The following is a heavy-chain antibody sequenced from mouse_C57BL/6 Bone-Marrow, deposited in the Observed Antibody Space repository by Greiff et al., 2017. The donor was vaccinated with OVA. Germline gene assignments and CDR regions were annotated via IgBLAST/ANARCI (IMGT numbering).Heavy chain of an antibody. CDR2: IYPRSGNT. D-gene: IGHD1-1*01. CDR1: GYTFTSYG. Sequence: VKLMESGAELARPGASVKLSCKASGYTFTSYGISWVKQRTGQGLEWIGEIYPRSGNTYYNEKFKGKATLTADKSSSTAYMELRSLTSEDSAVYFCARGRSSAMDYWGQGTSVTVSS. CDR3: ARGRSSAMDY. V-gene: IGHV1-81*01. J-gene: IGHJ4*01.